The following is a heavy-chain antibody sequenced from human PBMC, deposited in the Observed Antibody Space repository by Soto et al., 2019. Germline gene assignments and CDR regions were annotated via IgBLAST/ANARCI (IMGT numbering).Heavy chain of an antibody. D-gene: IGHD6-13*01. CDR2: ISGSRVST. Sequence: PGGSLRLSCAASGFTFSSHAMSWVRQAPGKGLEWVSSISGSRVSTYFADSVKGRFTISRDNSKNTLYLQMISLRAEDTAIYYCAKTKGIGYFYFYGMDVWGQGTTVTVS. V-gene: IGHV3-23*01. CDR3: AKTKGIGYFYFYGMDV. J-gene: IGHJ6*02. CDR1: GFTFSSHA.